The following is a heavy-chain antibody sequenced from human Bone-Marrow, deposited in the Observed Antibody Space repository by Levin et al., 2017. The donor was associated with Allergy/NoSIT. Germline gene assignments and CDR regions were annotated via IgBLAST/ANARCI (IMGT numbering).Heavy chain of an antibody. J-gene: IGHJ4*02. D-gene: IGHD2-15*01. Sequence: SETLSLTCTVSGGSISTGDDYCTWIRQPPGKGLQWIGYIYYSGSTYYNPSLKSRVTISVDTSKNQFSLKLSSLTAADTAVYYCARCAGGTCYAGLDHWGQGTLVTVSS. V-gene: IGHV4-30-4*08. CDR2: IYYSGST. CDR3: ARCAGGTCYAGLDH. CDR1: GGSISTGDDY.